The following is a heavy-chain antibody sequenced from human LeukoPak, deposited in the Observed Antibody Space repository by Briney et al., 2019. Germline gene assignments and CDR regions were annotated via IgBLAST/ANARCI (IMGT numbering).Heavy chain of an antibody. CDR1: GFTFSNYA. V-gene: IGHV3-23*01. J-gene: IGHJ4*02. D-gene: IGHD3-9*01. CDR3: AKWGDYDVLTGYYVPDY. Sequence: GGSLRLSCAASGFTFSNYAMSWVRQAPGKGLEWVSAILGSGVTTYYADSVKGRFTVSRDNSKSTLYLQMNTLRAEDTALYYCAKWGDYDVLTGYYVPDYWGQGTLVTVSS. CDR2: ILGSGVTT.